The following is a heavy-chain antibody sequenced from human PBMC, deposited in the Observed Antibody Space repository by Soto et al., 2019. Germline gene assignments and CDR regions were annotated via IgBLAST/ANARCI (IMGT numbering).Heavy chain of an antibody. J-gene: IGHJ4*02. CDR1: GGSISSYY. CDR2: IYDSGST. D-gene: IGHD2-15*01. V-gene: IGHV4-59*01. CDR3: AAAPRY. Sequence: QVQLPESGPGLVKPSETLSLTCTVSGGSISSYYWSWIRQPPGKGLEWIGYIYDSGSTNYNPSLKSRVTISVDTSKNQFSLRLTSVTAADTAVYYCAAAPRYWGQGTLVTVSS.